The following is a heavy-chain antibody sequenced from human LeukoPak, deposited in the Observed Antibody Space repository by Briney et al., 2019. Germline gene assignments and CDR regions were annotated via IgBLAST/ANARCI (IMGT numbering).Heavy chain of an antibody. CDR3: ARDAGYCSSTSCQGGWFDP. D-gene: IGHD2-2*01. Sequence: EASVKVSCKASGYTFTGYYMHWVRQAPGQGLEWMGWINPNSGGTNYAQKLQGRVTMTGDTSISTAYMELSRLRSDDTAVYYCARDAGYCSSTSCQGGWFDPWGQGTLVTVSS. V-gene: IGHV1-2*02. CDR2: INPNSGGT. CDR1: GYTFTGYY. J-gene: IGHJ5*02.